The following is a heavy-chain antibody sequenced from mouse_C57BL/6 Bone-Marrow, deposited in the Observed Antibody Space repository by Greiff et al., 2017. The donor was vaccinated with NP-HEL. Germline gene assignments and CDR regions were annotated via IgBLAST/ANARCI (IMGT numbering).Heavy chain of an antibody. CDR3: MKFITLVEGDFDY. Sequence: QVQLKQSGAELVRPGASVTLSCKASGYTFTDYEMHWVKQTPVHGLEWIGAIDPETGGTAYNQKFKGKAILTADKSSSTAYMELRSLTSADSAVFYCMKFITLVEGDFDYWGQGTTLTVSS. V-gene: IGHV1-15*01. CDR1: GYTFTDYE. D-gene: IGHD1-1*02. CDR2: IDPETGGT. J-gene: IGHJ2*01.